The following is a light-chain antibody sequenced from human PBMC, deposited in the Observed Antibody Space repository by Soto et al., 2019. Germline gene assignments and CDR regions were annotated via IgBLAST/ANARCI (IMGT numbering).Light chain of an antibody. V-gene: IGLV2-23*01. CDR3: CSYAGRTSYV. Sequence: QSVLTQPASVSGSPGQSITISCTGTSSDVGSYNFVSWYQQHPGKAPKLMIYEGSKRPSGVSNRFSGSKSGNTASLTISGLQAEDEADYYCCSYAGRTSYVFGTGTKVTVL. J-gene: IGLJ1*01. CDR2: EGS. CDR1: SSDVGSYNF.